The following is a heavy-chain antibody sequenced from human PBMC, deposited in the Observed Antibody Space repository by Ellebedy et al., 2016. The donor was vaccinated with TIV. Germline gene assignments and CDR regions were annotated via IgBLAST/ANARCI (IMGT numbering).Heavy chain of an antibody. CDR3: TRHGVYYHYGMDV. D-gene: IGHD3-3*01. Sequence: GGSLRLSCAASGFTSSGSVMHWVRQASGKGLEWVGRIRSKVNNYATAYAASVKGRFTISRDDSKNTAYLQMNSLKTEDTAVYYCTRHGVYYHYGMDVWGQGTTVTVSS. CDR1: GFTSSGSV. V-gene: IGHV3-73*01. J-gene: IGHJ6*02. CDR2: IRSKVNNYAT.